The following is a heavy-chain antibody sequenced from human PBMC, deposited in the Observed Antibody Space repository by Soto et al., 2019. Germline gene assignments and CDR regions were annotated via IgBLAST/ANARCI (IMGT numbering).Heavy chain of an antibody. CDR1: GFTFSSYS. J-gene: IGHJ4*02. CDR3: ARDTSPPYDSRA. D-gene: IGHD3-22*01. CDR2: ISSSSSYI. V-gene: IGHV3-21*01. Sequence: EVQLVESGGGLVKPGGSLRLSCAASGFTFSSYSMNWVRQAPGKGLEWVSSISSSSSYIYYADSVKGRFTISRDNAKNSLYLQMNSLRAEDTAVYYCARDTSPPYDSRAWGQGTLVTVSS.